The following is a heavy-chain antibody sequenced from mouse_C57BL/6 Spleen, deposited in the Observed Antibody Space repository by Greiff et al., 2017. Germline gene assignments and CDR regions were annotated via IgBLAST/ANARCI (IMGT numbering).Heavy chain of an antibody. CDR2: FSNGGGSN. V-gene: IGHV5-12*01. CDR1: GFTFSDYY. D-gene: IGHD1-1*01. CDR3: ARRSSGAMDY. J-gene: IGHJ4*01. Sequence: EVKLVESGGGLVQPGGSLKLPCAAPGFTFSDYYMYWVRQTPKRRLEWVAYFSNGGGSNYYPDSVKGRFTISRDKAKNTLYLQMSRRKSEDTAMYYCARRSSGAMDYWGQGTSVTVSS.